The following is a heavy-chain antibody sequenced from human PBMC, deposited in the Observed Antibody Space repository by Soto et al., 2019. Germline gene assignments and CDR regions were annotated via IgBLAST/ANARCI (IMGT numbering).Heavy chain of an antibody. CDR2: MNAYNGNT. J-gene: IGHJ5*02. V-gene: IGHV1-18*01. CDR3: ARVLPPFDP. Sequence: QVQLVQSGAEVKKPGASVKVSCKASGYTFTSYGISWVRQAPGQGLEWMGWMNAYNGNTHYAQKLQGRVTMTTATSTSTAYMELRSLRCDDTAVYYCARVLPPFDPWGQGTLVTVSS. CDR1: GYTFTSYG.